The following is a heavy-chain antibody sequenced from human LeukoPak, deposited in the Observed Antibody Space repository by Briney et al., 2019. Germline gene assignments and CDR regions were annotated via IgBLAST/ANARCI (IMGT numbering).Heavy chain of an antibody. CDR3: AKERNLEIAVAGTIFDY. CDR1: GFTVSSNY. V-gene: IGHV3-66*01. J-gene: IGHJ4*02. D-gene: IGHD6-19*01. CDR2: IYSGGST. Sequence: GGSLRLSCAASGFTVSSNYMSWVRQAPGKGLEWVSVIYSGGSTYYADSVKGRFTISRDNSKNMIYLEINSLKAEDTAVYYCAKERNLEIAVAGTIFDYWGQGTLVTVSS.